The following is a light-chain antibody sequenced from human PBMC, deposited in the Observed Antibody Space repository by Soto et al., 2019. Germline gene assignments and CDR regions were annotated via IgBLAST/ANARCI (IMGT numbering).Light chain of an antibody. CDR3: QQYNNWPPLT. CDR2: GAS. V-gene: IGKV3-15*01. J-gene: IGKJ4*01. CDR1: QSVSSN. Sequence: EIVLTPSPASLSVSPGESATVSCRASQSVSSNLAWYLQKPGQAPRLLIYGASTRATGIPARFSGSESGTEFTLTISSLQSEDFAVSSCQQYNNWPPLTFGGGTKVDIK.